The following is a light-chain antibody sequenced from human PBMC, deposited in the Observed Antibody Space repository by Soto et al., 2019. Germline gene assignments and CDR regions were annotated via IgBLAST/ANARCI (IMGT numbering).Light chain of an antibody. CDR1: SSNIGINT. J-gene: IGLJ1*01. Sequence: QSVLTQPPSASGTPGQRVTISCSGSSSNIGINTVNWYQQVPGTAPKLLISTDNQRPSGVPDRFSGSKSGTSASLAISGLQSEDEADYYCAAWDDSLNGLYVFGTGTKVTVL. V-gene: IGLV1-44*01. CDR2: TDN. CDR3: AAWDDSLNGLYV.